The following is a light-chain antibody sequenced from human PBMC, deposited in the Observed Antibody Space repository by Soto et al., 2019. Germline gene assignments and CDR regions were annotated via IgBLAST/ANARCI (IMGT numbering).Light chain of an antibody. J-gene: IGLJ1*01. CDR3: SSYTSSSLYV. Sequence: QSVLTQPPSASGTPGQRVTISCSGGSSDVGGSNYVSWYQQLPGKAPKLMIYDVSDRPSGVSNRFSGSKSDNTASLTISGLQAADEADYYCSSYTSSSLYVFGTGTKVTVL. CDR2: DVS. CDR1: SSDVGGSNY. V-gene: IGLV2-14*01.